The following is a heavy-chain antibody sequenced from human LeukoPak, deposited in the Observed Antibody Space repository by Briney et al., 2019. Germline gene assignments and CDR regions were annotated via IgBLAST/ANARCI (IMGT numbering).Heavy chain of an antibody. D-gene: IGHD5-24*01. Sequence: GGSLRLSCAASGFTFSSYWMHWVRQAPGKGLVWVSAINNGGSTTAYADSVKGRFTISRDSAKNTLYLQMNSLRAEDTAVYYCARRAPTRYFDHWGQGTLVTVSS. CDR2: INNGGSTT. CDR1: GFTFSSYW. J-gene: IGHJ4*02. V-gene: IGHV3-74*01. CDR3: ARRAPTRYFDH.